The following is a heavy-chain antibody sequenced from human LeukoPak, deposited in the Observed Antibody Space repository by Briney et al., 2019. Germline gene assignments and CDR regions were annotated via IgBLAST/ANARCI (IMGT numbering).Heavy chain of an antibody. V-gene: IGHV1-18*01. Sequence: PMASVKVSCKASGYTFTSYGISWVRQAPGQGLEWMGWISAYNGNTNYAQKLQGRVTMTTDTSTRTAYMELRSLRSDDTAVYYCARSPISYYYDSSGYYFNLFDYWGQGTLVTVSS. CDR2: ISAYNGNT. CDR3: ARSPISYYYDSSGYYFNLFDY. CDR1: GYTFTSYG. J-gene: IGHJ4*02. D-gene: IGHD3-22*01.